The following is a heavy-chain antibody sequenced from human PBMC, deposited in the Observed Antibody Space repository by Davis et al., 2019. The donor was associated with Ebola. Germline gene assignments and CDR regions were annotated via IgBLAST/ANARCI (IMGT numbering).Heavy chain of an antibody. V-gene: IGHV3-23*01. CDR1: KFPFSTYA. J-gene: IGHJ4*02. CDR3: ARGVSTSWSFDY. Sequence: GESLKISCVASKFPFSTYALNWVRQAPGKGLQWVSTINSGGDSTYYADSVKGRFTISRDNSKSTLFLQMNSLRAEDTALYYCARGVSTSWSFDYWGQGTLVTVSS. CDR2: INSGGDST. D-gene: IGHD2-2*01.